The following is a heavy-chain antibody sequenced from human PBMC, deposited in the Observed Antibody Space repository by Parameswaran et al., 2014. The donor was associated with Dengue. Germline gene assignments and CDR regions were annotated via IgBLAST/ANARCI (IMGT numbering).Heavy chain of an antibody. CDR3: ARETGAFDI. J-gene: IGHJ3*02. V-gene: IGHV4-34*01. D-gene: IGHD1-1*01. Sequence: RWIRQPPGKGLEWIGEINHSGSTNYNPSLKSRVTISVDTSKNQFSLKLSSVTAADTAVYYCARETGAFDIWGQGTMVTVSS. CDR2: INHSGST.